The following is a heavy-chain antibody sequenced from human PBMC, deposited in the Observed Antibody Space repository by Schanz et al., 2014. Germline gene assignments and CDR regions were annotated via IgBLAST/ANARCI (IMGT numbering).Heavy chain of an antibody. CDR2: INPSGGVT. V-gene: IGHV1-46*01. J-gene: IGHJ6*02. CDR3: ARVRGFTYGVNFGMDV. CDR1: AYTFTSYY. Sequence: QVQLVQSGAELKKPGASVTVSCKASAYTFTSYYIDWVRQAPGQGLEWIGVINPSGGVTHYAQKFQGRVTLTRDTSTTTVYMQLSSLSSEDTAVYYCARVRGFTYGVNFGMDVWGLGTTVTVSS. D-gene: IGHD5-18*01.